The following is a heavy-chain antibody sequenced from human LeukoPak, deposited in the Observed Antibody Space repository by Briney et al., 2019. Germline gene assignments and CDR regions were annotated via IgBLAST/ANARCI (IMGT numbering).Heavy chain of an antibody. Sequence: GGSLRLSCAASGFAFTSRTMNWVRQAPGKGLEWISSIRSSGTYIYYGDSVKGRFTISRDNTKNSLFLQMNSLRAEDTAVYYCATDGGTSPHMGVWGKGPTVTVSS. CDR1: GFAFTSRT. D-gene: IGHD2-2*01. V-gene: IGHV3-21*01. CDR2: IRSSGTYI. J-gene: IGHJ6*03. CDR3: ATDGGTSPHMGV.